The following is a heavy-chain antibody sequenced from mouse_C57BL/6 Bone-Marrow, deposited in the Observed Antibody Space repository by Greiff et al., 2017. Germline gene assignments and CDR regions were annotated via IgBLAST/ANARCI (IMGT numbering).Heavy chain of an antibody. CDR2: IYPGDGDT. CDR1: GYAFSSSW. Sequence: QVQLQQSGPELVKPGASVKLSCKASGYAFSSSWMNWVKQRPGKGLEWIGRIYPGDGDTNYHGKFKGKATLTADKSSSTAYRQLSSLTSEDSAAYCCARVYDGYLFAYWGQGTLVTVSA. D-gene: IGHD2-3*01. J-gene: IGHJ3*01. V-gene: IGHV1-82*01. CDR3: ARVYDGYLFAY.